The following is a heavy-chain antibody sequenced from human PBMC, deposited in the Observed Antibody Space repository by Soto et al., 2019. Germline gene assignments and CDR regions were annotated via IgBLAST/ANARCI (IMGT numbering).Heavy chain of an antibody. Sequence: QVQLVESGGGVVQPGRSLRLSCAASGFTFSSYGMHWVRQAPGKGLEWVAVISYDGSKKYYADSVKGRFTISRDNSKNTLYLQMNSLRAEDTAVYYCAKGGGYCSGGSCYSYWGQGTLVTVSS. D-gene: IGHD2-15*01. CDR1: GFTFSSYG. CDR2: ISYDGSKK. V-gene: IGHV3-30*18. J-gene: IGHJ4*02. CDR3: AKGGGYCSGGSCYSY.